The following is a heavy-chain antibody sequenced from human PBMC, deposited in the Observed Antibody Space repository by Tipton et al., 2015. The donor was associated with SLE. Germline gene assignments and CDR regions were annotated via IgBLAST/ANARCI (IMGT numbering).Heavy chain of an antibody. CDR1: GFTFSSFA. Sequence: GSLRLSCAASGFTFSSFAMAWVRQRPGKGLEWVSTIYSGARLYHADSVKGRFTISRDDSRDTLYLQMNGVRPEDTAVYFCARGGGGGTYFGYWGQGTLVTVSS. CDR2: IYSGARL. D-gene: IGHD3-16*01. CDR3: ARGGGGGTYFGY. V-gene: IGHV3-23*03. J-gene: IGHJ4*02.